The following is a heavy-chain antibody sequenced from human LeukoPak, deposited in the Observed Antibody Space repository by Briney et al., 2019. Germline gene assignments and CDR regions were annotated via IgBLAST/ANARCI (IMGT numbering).Heavy chain of an antibody. V-gene: IGHV3-30*02. CDR2: IRYDGRNK. D-gene: IGHD3-3*01. Sequence: GGSLRLSCAASGFTFNTYGMNWVRQAPGKGLEWVTFIRYDGRNKNYADSVKGRFTISRDNSKNTLYLQMNSLRAEDTAVYYCAKEAHYDFWSGYFSWGQGTLVTVSS. CDR3: AKEAHYDFWSGYFS. CDR1: GFTFNTYG. J-gene: IGHJ4*02.